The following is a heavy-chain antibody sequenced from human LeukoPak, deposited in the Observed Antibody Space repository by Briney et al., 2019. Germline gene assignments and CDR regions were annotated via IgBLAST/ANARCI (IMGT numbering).Heavy chain of an antibody. D-gene: IGHD5-18*01. CDR3: AKDAAMVSDFDY. Sequence: GGSLRLSCAASGFTFSPYWMHWVRQVPGKGLVWVSDINSDGTITHYADSVKGRFTISRDNSKNTLYLQMNSLRAEDTAVYYCAKDAAMVSDFDYWGQGTLVTVSS. J-gene: IGHJ4*02. CDR2: INSDGTIT. CDR1: GFTFSPYW. V-gene: IGHV3-74*01.